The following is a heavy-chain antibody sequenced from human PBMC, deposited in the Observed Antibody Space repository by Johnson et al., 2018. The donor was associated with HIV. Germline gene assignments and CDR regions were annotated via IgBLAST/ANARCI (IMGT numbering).Heavy chain of an antibody. Sequence: MQLVESGGGVERPGGSLRLSCAASGFTFGTYWMSWVRQAPGKGLEWVSVIFSGGSTYYAGSVHGRFTISRDNSKNTLYLQMNSLRAEDTAVYYCAKEALRGGEYDAFDIWGQGTMVTVS. CDR1: GFTFGTYW. D-gene: IGHD2-15*01. CDR3: AKEALRGGEYDAFDI. J-gene: IGHJ3*02. CDR2: IFSGGST. V-gene: IGHV3-66*01.